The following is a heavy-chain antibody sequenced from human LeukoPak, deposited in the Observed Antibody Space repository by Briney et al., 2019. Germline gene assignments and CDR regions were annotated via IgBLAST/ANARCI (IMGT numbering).Heavy chain of an antibody. V-gene: IGHV4-39*07. CDR2: VYKSGST. J-gene: IGHJ6*03. CDR1: GGSISSSTYY. Sequence: SETLSLTCTVSGGSISSSTYYWGWIRQPPGKEMEWIGNVYKSGSTYYKTSLKSRVTISVDTSKNQFSLKLRSVTAADTAVYYCAGGGPNPIYDHYLDVWGKGTPVIVSS. CDR3: AGGGPNPIYDHYLDV.